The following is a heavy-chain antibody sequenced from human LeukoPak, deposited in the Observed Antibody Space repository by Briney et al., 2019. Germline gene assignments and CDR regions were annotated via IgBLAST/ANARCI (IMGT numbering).Heavy chain of an antibody. Sequence: PGGSLRLSCAASGFTFSSYEMNWVRQAPGKRLEWVSYISSSAGSIYLADSVKDRFSVSRDNAKNPLYLQMTSLRAEDTGIYYCARVLLSGYDRPIDFWGQGTLVTVSS. CDR2: ISSSAGSI. J-gene: IGHJ4*02. D-gene: IGHD5-12*01. V-gene: IGHV3-48*03. CDR3: ARVLLSGYDRPIDF. CDR1: GFTFSSYE.